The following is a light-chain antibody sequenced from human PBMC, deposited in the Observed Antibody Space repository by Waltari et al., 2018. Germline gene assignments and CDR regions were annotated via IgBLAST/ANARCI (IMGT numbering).Light chain of an antibody. CDR1: QSITRY. J-gene: IGKJ1*01. CDR3: QQSDDDTWT. V-gene: IGKV1-39*01. Sequence: DIQMTQSPSSLSASVGDRVTITCRASQSITRYLNWYQKKPGKAPKVLIYGASNLQGGVPSRFRGSGSGTDFTRTITSLQPEDFATYYCQQSDDDTWTFGQGTKVEIK. CDR2: GAS.